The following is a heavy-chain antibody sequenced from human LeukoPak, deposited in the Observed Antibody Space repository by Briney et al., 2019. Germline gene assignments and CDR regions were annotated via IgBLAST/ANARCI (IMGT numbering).Heavy chain of an antibody. D-gene: IGHD6-6*01. CDR3: ARDHRSKNYYYYGMDV. V-gene: IGHV4-59*01. CDR1: GGSISSYY. CDR2: IYYSGST. J-gene: IGHJ6*02. Sequence: SETLSLTCTVSGGSISSYYWSWIRQPPGKGLEWIGYIYYSGSTNYNPSLKSRVTISVDTSKNQFSLKLSSVTAADTAVYYCARDHRSKNYYYYGMDVWGQGTTVTVSS.